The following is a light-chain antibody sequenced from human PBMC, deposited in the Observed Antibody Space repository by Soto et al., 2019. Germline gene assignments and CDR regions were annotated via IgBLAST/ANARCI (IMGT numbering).Light chain of an antibody. CDR3: AAWDDSLNGRV. CDR2: SNN. J-gene: IGLJ3*02. V-gene: IGLV1-44*01. CDR1: SSNLGSNT. Sequence: QSVLTQPPSASGTPGQRVTISCSGSSSNLGSNTVNWYQQLPGTAPKLLIYSNNQRPSGVPDRFSGSKSGTSASLAISGRKSEDEGDDYCAAWDDSLNGRVFGGVTKLTVL.